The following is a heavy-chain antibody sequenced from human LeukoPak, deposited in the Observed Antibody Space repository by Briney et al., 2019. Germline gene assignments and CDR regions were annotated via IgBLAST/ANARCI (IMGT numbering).Heavy chain of an antibody. V-gene: IGHV1-69*05. D-gene: IGHD3-22*01. Sequence: SVKVSCKASGGTFSSYAISWVRQAPGQGLEWMGRIIPIFGTANYAQKFQGRVTITTDESTSTAYMELSSLRSEDTAVYYCAREGLAYYYDSSGYYYAVDYWGQGTLVTVSS. CDR2: IIPIFGTA. CDR1: GGTFSSYA. CDR3: AREGLAYYYDSSGYYYAVDY. J-gene: IGHJ4*02.